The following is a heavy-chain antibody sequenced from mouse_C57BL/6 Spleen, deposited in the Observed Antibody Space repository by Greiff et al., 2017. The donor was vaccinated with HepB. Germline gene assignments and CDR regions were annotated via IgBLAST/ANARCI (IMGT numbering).Heavy chain of an antibody. V-gene: IGHV3-6*01. CDR3: AREEDYYGSSFDY. Sequence: EVKLQESGPGLVKPSQSLSLTCSVTGYSITSGYYWNWIRQFPGNKLEWMGYISYDGSNNYNPSLKNRISITRDTSKNQFFLKLNSVTTEDTATYYCAREEDYYGSSFDYWGQGTTLTVSS. D-gene: IGHD1-1*01. CDR2: ISYDGSN. CDR1: GYSITSGYY. J-gene: IGHJ2*01.